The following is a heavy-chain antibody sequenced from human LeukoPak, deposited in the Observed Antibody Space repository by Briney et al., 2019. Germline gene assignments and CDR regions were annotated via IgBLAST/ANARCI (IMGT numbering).Heavy chain of an antibody. CDR3: ARSHYDYVWGSYRQDY. J-gene: IGHJ4*02. Sequence: GGSLRLSCAASGFTFSSYAMSWVRQAPGKGLEWVSAISGSGGSTYYADSVKGRFTISRDNAKNSLYLQMNSLRAEDTAVYYCARSHYDYVWGSYRQDYWGQGTLVTVSS. V-gene: IGHV3-23*01. D-gene: IGHD3-16*02. CDR1: GFTFSSYA. CDR2: ISGSGGST.